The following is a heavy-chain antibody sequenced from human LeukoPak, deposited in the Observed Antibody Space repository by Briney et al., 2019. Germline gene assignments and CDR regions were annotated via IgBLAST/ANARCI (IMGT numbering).Heavy chain of an antibody. CDR1: GDSSTTTA. CDR3: ARERDDDPFDI. J-gene: IGHJ3*02. D-gene: IGHD1-1*01. CDR2: ISAGRGNT. V-gene: IGHV1-3*01. Sequence: GAPVRVSSTTSGDSSTTTAIVWRRETPGHRAERIGWISAGRGNTKYSQTFQDRLTLTRDTGASTVYMDLSSLRPEDTAVYFCARERDDDPFDICGEGTLVIVSS.